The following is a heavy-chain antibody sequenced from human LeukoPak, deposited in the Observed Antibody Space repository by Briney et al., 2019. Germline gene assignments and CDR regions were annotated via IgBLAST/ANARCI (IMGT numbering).Heavy chain of an antibody. J-gene: IGHJ6*02. CDR3: ARGGDTIFGYGMDV. Sequence: GASVKVSCKASGGTFSSYAISWVRQAPGQGLEWMGGIIPIFGTANYAQKFRGRVTITADESTSTAYMELSSLRSEDTAVYYCARGGDTIFGYGMDVWGQGTTVTVSS. V-gene: IGHV1-69*13. D-gene: IGHD3-3*01. CDR1: GGTFSSYA. CDR2: IIPIFGTA.